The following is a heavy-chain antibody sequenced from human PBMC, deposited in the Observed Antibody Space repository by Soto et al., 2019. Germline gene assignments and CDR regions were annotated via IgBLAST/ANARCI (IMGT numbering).Heavy chain of an antibody. CDR3: ARDRTDSGYYTNWLDP. D-gene: IGHD3-22*01. V-gene: IGHV1-69*06. CDR2: IIPIFGTT. CDR1: GGTFGSDA. J-gene: IGHJ5*02. Sequence: SVKVSCKASGGTFGSDAIAWARQAPGQGLEWVGRIIPIFGTTNYAQNLQGRVTISADKSTLTSYMELHSLTSDDTALYYCARDRTDSGYYTNWLDPWGQGTQVTVSS.